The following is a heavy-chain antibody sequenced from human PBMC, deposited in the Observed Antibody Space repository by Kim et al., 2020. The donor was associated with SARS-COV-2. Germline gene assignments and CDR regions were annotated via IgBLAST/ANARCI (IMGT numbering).Heavy chain of an antibody. CDR2: IIPILGIA. CDR3: ASTVIAAAERGYYYYYYMDV. CDR1: GGTFSSYA. V-gene: IGHV1-69*04. J-gene: IGHJ6*03. D-gene: IGHD6-13*01. Sequence: SVKVSCKASGGTFSSYAISWVRQAPGQGLEWMGRIIPILGIANYAQKFQGRVTITADKSTSTAYMELSSLRSEDTAVYYCASTVIAAAERGYYYYYYMDVWGKGTTVTVSS.